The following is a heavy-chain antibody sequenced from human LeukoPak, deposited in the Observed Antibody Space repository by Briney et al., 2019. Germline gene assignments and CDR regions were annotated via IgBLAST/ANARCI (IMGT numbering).Heavy chain of an antibody. CDR2: ISYDGSNK. D-gene: IGHD3-22*01. CDR3: ARDLRTMTFDP. J-gene: IGHJ5*02. Sequence: HPEGSLRLSCAASGFTFSSYAMHWVRQAPGKGLEWVAVISYDGSNKYYADSVKGRFTISRDNAKNSLYLQMNSLRAEDTAVYYCARDLRTMTFDPWGQGTLVTVSS. V-gene: IGHV3-30*04. CDR1: GFTFSSYA.